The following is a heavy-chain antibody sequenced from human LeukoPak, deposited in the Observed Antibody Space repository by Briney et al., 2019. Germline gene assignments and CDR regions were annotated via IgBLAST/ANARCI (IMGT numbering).Heavy chain of an antibody. CDR1: GYTFTGYY. CDR2: INPNSGGT. D-gene: IGHD6-13*01. J-gene: IGHJ5*02. Sequence: GASVKVSCKASGYTFTGYYMHLVRQAPGQGLEWMGWINPNSGGTNYAQKFQGRVTMTRDTSISTAYMELSRLRSDDTAVYYCARRSYSSSFGYDWFDPWGQGTLVTVSS. CDR3: ARRSYSSSFGYDWFDP. V-gene: IGHV1-2*02.